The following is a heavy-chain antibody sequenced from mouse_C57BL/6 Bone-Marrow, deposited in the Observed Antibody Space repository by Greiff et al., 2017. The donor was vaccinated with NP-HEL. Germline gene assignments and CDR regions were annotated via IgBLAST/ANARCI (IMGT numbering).Heavy chain of an antibody. Sequence: QVQLQQSGAELVRPGTSVKMSCKASGYTFTNYWIGWAKQRPGHGLEWIGDIYPGGGYTNYNEKFKGKATLTADKSSSTAYMQFSTLTSADTAIYYCARSGPYVDYGGQGTTLTVSS. CDR3: ARSGPYVDY. CDR2: IYPGGGYT. V-gene: IGHV1-63*01. J-gene: IGHJ2*01. D-gene: IGHD3-1*01. CDR1: GYTFTNYW.